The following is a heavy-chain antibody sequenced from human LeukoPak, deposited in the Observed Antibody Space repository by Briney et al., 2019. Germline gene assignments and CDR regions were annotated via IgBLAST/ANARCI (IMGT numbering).Heavy chain of an antibody. J-gene: IGHJ4*02. Sequence: GGSLRLSCAASGFTFSSYAMSWVRQAPGKGLEWVSAISGSGGSAYYADSVKGRFTISRDNSKNTLYPQMNSLRAEDTAVYYCAKVDGRVAKVTPGYFDYWGQGTLVTVSS. V-gene: IGHV3-23*01. D-gene: IGHD2-21*02. CDR3: AKVDGRVAKVTPGYFDY. CDR2: ISGSGGSA. CDR1: GFTFSSYA.